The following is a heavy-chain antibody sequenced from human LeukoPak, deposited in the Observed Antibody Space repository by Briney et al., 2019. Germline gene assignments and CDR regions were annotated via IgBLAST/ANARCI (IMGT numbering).Heavy chain of an antibody. CDR1: GFTFSSYW. D-gene: IGHD2-2*01. J-gene: IGHJ3*02. V-gene: IGHV3-74*01. Sequence: GGSLRLSCAASGFTFSSYWMNWVRQAPGKGLVWVSRIASDGSSTTYADSVKGRFSISRDNAKNTLHLQMNSLRVEDTAVYYCARGEPAAHSGDAFDIWGQGTMVTVSS. CDR3: ARGEPAAHSGDAFDI. CDR2: IASDGSST.